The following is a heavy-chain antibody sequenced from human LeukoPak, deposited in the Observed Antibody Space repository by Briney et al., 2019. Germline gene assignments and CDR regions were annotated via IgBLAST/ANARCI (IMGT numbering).Heavy chain of an antibody. J-gene: IGHJ4*02. Sequence: ASVKVSCKASGYTLIIYGISWVRQAPGQGLEWMGWISTYNGSTKYAQKVQGRVTMTTDTSTNTAYMELRSLRSDDTAVYYCARDSFEESSFFDYWGQGTLVTVSS. V-gene: IGHV1-18*01. CDR1: GYTLIIYG. D-gene: IGHD2-2*01. CDR3: ARDSFEESSFFDY. CDR2: ISTYNGST.